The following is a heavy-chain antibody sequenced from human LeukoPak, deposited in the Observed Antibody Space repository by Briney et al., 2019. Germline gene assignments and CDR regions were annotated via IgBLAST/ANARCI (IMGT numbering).Heavy chain of an antibody. CDR1: GGAISSYC. V-gene: IGHV4-4*07. D-gene: IGHD2-15*01. Sequence: SETLSLTCSVSGGAISSYCWNWIRLPAGKGLEWIGCIYTRGSTIHNPSIKSRVTMSVDTAKNQFSLKLSSVTAADTAVYYCARHEGFCSGGSCYSVRWFDPWGQGTLVTVSS. J-gene: IGHJ5*02. CDR3: ARHEGFCSGGSCYSVRWFDP. CDR2: IYTRGST.